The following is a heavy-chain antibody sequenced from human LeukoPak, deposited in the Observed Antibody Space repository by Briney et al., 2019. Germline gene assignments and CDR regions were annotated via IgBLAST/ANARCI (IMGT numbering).Heavy chain of an antibody. Sequence: PGGSLRLSCAASGFTFSSYWMSWVRQAPGKGLEWVANIKQDGSEKYYVDSVKGRFTISRDNAKNSLYLQMNSLRAEDTAVYYCARKVSGGGTPLYYFDYWGQGTLVTVSS. J-gene: IGHJ4*02. CDR1: GFTFSSYW. D-gene: IGHD2-15*01. CDR2: IKQDGSEK. V-gene: IGHV3-7*01. CDR3: ARKVSGGGTPLYYFDY.